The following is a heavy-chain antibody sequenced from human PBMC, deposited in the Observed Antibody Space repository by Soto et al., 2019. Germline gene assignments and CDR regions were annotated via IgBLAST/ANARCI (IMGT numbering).Heavy chain of an antibody. CDR2: IDWDDDK. CDR1: GFSLSTSGMC. CDR3: ERLLVAEAGSNNCFDP. V-gene: IGHV2-70*01. D-gene: IGHD6-13*01. J-gene: IGHJ5*02. Sequence: SGPTLVNPTQTLTLTCTFSGFSLSTSGMCVSWIRQPPGKALEWLALIDWDDDKYYSTSLKTRLTISKDTSKNQVVLTMTNMDPVDTATYYCERLLVAEAGSNNCFDPWGQGTLVTVSS.